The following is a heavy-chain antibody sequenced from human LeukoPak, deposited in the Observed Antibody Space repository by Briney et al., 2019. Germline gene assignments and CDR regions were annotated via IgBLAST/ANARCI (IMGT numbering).Heavy chain of an antibody. Sequence: KTSETLSLTCTVSGGSISSYYWSWIRQPAGKGLEWIGRIYTSGSTNYNPSLKSRVTMSVDTSKNQFSLNLTSVTAADTAVYYCARGVPDYYGSGRYYNGYYYYYYMHVWGKGTTVTISS. CDR1: GGSISSYY. V-gene: IGHV4-4*07. CDR2: IYTSGST. D-gene: IGHD3-10*01. CDR3: ARGVPDYYGSGRYYNGYYYYYYMHV. J-gene: IGHJ6*03.